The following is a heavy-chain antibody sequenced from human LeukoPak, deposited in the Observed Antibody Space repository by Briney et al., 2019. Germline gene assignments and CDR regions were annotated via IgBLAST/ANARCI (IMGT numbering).Heavy chain of an antibody. Sequence: GASVKVSCKVSGHNVTQLSMHWVRQPPGKGLEWMGGFDREDGNTNYAQKLQGRVTMTTDTSTSTAYMELRSLRSDDTAVYYCASLNSAMGAFDIWGQGTMVTVSS. J-gene: IGHJ3*02. CDR3: ASLNSAMGAFDI. CDR1: GHNVTQLS. CDR2: FDREDGNT. V-gene: IGHV1-24*01. D-gene: IGHD5-18*01.